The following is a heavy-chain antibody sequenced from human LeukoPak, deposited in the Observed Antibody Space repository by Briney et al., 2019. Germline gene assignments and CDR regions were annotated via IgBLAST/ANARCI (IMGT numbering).Heavy chain of an antibody. CDR2: IRYDGSNK. CDR3: AKDPKTTVVTSNWFDP. V-gene: IGHV3-30*02. Sequence: GGSLRLSCAASGFTFSSYGMHWVRQAPGKGLEWVAFIRYDGSNKYYADSVKGRFTISRDNSKNTLYLQMNSLRAEDTAVYYCAKDPKTTVVTSNWFDPWGQGTLVTVSS. CDR1: GFTFSSYG. D-gene: IGHD4-23*01. J-gene: IGHJ5*02.